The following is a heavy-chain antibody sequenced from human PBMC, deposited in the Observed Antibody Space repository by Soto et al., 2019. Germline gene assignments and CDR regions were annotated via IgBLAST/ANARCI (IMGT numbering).Heavy chain of an antibody. D-gene: IGHD5-18*01. CDR2: IRGSGDST. CDR1: GFTFSRYV. V-gene: IGHV3-23*01. CDR3: AKVGYSYGAFDI. Sequence: SLRLSCAASGFTFSRYVMSWVRQAPGKGLEWVSTIRGSGDSTYYADSVKGRFTISRDNSKNTLYLQMNSLRAEDTALYYCAKVGYSYGAFDIWGQGAMVTVSS. J-gene: IGHJ3*02.